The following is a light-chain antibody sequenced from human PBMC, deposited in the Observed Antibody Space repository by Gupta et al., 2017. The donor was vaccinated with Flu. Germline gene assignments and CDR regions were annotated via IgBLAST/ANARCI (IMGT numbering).Light chain of an antibody. CDR3: QQNYDIATLA. Sequence: DIEMTPSPSTLSASVGDRGTITCRASQNINILLDWYKQKPGKAPKLLIYKSSAWETGVPARFTGSGYVREFALRISDRQQDDFAAGDCQQNYDIATLAFGQGTLMDIK. CDR2: KSS. V-gene: IGKV1-5*03. CDR1: QNINIL. J-gene: IGKJ5*01.